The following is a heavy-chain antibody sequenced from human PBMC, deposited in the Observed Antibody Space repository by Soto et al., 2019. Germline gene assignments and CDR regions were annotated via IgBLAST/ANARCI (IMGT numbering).Heavy chain of an antibody. CDR2: INPSAGST. V-gene: IGHV1-46*01. CDR3: ATPSGY. Sequence: GASVKVSCKASGYTLTSDYMHWVRQAPGQGLEWMGLINPSAGSTSYAQNFQGRVTLTRDTSTSTVFMDLSSLRYEDTATYYCATPSGYWGQGTLVTVSS. J-gene: IGHJ4*02. CDR1: GYTLTSDY. D-gene: IGHD3-10*01.